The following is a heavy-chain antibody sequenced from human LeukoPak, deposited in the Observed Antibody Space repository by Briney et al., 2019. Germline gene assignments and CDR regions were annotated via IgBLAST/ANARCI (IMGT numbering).Heavy chain of an antibody. CDR2: IYYSGST. V-gene: IGHV4-59*08. J-gene: IGHJ2*01. CDR3: ARRGGTKASLKINWYFDL. Sequence: SETLSLTCTVSGGSISSYYWSWIRQPPGKGLEWIGYIYYSGSTNYNPSLKSRVTISVDTSKNQFSLKLSSVTAADTAVYYCARRGGTKASLKINWYFDLWGRGTLVTASS. CDR1: GGSISSYY. D-gene: IGHD1-26*01.